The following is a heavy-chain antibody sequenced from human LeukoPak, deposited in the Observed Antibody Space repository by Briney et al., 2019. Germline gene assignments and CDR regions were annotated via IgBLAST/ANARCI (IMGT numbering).Heavy chain of an antibody. CDR1: GGSINSYY. CDR3: ARGWKFGYNWNYGEGLGY. J-gene: IGHJ4*02. Sequence: KTSETLSLTCTVSGGSINSYYWSWIRQPPGKGLEWIGYIYYSGSTYYNPSLKSRVTISVDTSKNQFSLKLSSVTAADTAVYYCARGWKFGYNWNYGEGLGYWGQGTLVTVSS. V-gene: IGHV4-59*12. D-gene: IGHD1-7*01. CDR2: IYYSGST.